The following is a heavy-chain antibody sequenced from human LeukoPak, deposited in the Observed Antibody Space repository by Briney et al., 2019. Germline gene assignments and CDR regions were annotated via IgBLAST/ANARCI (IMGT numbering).Heavy chain of an antibody. CDR2: INHSGST. J-gene: IGHJ4*02. V-gene: IGHV4-34*01. CDR3: ARGRSRGYSYGYSS. D-gene: IGHD5-18*01. CDR1: GGSFSCYY. Sequence: SETLSLTCAVYGGSFSCYYWGWIRQPRGRGLEWIGEINHSGSTNYNPPLKSRVIISVDTSKNQFSLKLSSVTAADTAVYYCARGRSRGYSYGYSSWGQGTLVTVSS.